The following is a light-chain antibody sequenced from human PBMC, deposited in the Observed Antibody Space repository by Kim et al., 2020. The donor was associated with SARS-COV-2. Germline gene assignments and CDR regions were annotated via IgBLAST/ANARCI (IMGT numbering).Light chain of an antibody. CDR3: YATDSSGNHWV. CDR1: ALPRKY. CDR2: EDS. J-gene: IGLJ3*02. V-gene: IGLV3-10*01. Sequence: PGQTARITCPGKALPRKYADWYQKKSGRAPVLVIYEDSERPSGIPERFSGSSSGTMATLTISGAQVGDEADYYCYATDSSGNHWVFGGGTQLTVL.